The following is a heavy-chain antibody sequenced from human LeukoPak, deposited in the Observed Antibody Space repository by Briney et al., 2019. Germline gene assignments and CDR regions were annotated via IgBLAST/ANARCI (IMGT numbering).Heavy chain of an antibody. D-gene: IGHD6-13*01. V-gene: IGHV3-33*01. CDR3: ARDDGSSRYNPYDY. Sequence: GGSLRLSCAASGFTFSSYGMHWVRQAPGKGLEWVAVIWYDGSNKYYADSVKGRFTISRDNSKNTLYLQMNSLRAEDTAVYYCARDDGSSRYNPYDYWGQGTLVTVSS. CDR2: IWYDGSNK. J-gene: IGHJ4*02. CDR1: GFTFSSYG.